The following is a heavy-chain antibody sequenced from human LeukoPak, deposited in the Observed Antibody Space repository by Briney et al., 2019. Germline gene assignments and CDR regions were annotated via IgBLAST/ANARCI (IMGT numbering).Heavy chain of an antibody. J-gene: IGHJ4*02. CDR3: SRDSSCYDTWEDY. D-gene: IGHD5-12*01. Sequence: GASVKPSCKAYGRTFSSDAISWVRQPPGQGLEWMGTIIPILGIANYAEKFQGRVTITADISTSTAYMELSSVRSEDTAVYYCSRDSSCYDTWEDYWGQGTLVTVSS. CDR1: GRTFSSDA. V-gene: IGHV1-69*04. CDR2: IIPILGIA.